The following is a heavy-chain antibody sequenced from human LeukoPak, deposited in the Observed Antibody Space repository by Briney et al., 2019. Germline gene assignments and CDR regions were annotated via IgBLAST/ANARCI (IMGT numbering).Heavy chain of an antibody. CDR1: GGSIISYY. D-gene: IGHD3-22*01. CDR2: IYYSGST. CDR3: ARGEYYYDSSGLVDY. V-gene: IGHV4-30-4*01. Sequence: PSETLSLTCTVSGGSIISYYWSWIRQPPGKGLEWIGYIYYSGSTYYNPSLKSRVTISVDTSKNQFSLKLSSVTAADTAVYYCARGEYYYDSSGLVDYWGQGTLVTVSS. J-gene: IGHJ4*02.